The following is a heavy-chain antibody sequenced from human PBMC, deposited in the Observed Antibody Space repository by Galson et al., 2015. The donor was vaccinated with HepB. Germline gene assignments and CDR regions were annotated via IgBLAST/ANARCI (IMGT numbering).Heavy chain of an antibody. CDR3: ARDRAIVVVPAAMGAFDI. CDR1: GGTFSSYA. CDR2: IIPIFGTA. J-gene: IGHJ3*02. V-gene: IGHV1-69*13. D-gene: IGHD2-2*01. Sequence: SVKVSCKASGGTFSSYAISWVRQAPGQGLEWVGGIIPIFGTANYAQKFQGRVTITADESTSTAYMELSSLRSEDTAVYYCARDRAIVVVPAAMGAFDIWGQGTMVTVSS.